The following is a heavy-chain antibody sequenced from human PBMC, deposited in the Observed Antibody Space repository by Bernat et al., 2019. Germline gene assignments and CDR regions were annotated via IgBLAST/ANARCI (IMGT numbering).Heavy chain of an antibody. CDR1: GFNVSNNY. CDR2: IYRGGGT. J-gene: IGHJ4*02. CDR3: ARGKDGHYYFDY. V-gene: IGHV3-53*02. Sequence: EVQLVETGGGLIQPGGSLRLSCAASGFNVSNNYMNWVRQAPGKGPEWVSVIYRGGGTYYADSVKGRFTISRDNSKNTLFLQMTSLRAEDTAVYYCARGKDGHYYFDYWGQGTLVTVSS. D-gene: IGHD3-10*01.